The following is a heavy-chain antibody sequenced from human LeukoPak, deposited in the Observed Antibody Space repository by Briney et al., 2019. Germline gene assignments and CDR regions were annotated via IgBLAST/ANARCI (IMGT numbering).Heavy chain of an antibody. CDR3: GSYYLENNWFDP. J-gene: IGHJ5*02. CDR1: GFTFSDYY. Sequence: GSLRLSCAASGFTFSDYYMSWIRQAPGKGLEWIGYIYYSGSTNYNPSLKSRVTISVDTSKNQFSLKLSSVTAADTAVHYCGSYYLENNWFDPWGQGTLVTVSS. CDR2: IYYSGST. V-gene: IGHV4-59*01. D-gene: IGHD2/OR15-2a*01.